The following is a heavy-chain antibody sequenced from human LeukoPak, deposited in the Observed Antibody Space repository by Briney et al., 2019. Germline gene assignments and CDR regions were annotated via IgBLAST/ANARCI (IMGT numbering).Heavy chain of an antibody. V-gene: IGHV4-38-2*01. D-gene: IGHD3-10*01. CDR1: GYSISSGYR. Sequence: RTSETLSLTCAVSGYSISSGYRWGWIRQPPGKGLEWIGSIYHSGTTHYNPSLKSRVTISVDTSKNRFSLKLSSVTAADTAIYYCARTDGSGSDYWGQGTLVTVSS. J-gene: IGHJ4*02. CDR3: ARTDGSGSDY. CDR2: IYHSGTT.